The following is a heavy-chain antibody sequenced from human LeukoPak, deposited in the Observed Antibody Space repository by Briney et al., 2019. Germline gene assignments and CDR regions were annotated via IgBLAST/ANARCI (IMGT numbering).Heavy chain of an antibody. CDR3: VRGALRSCSYTSCTRGNWFDP. CDR2: INADGSAT. CDR1: GFTFSSHW. D-gene: IGHD2-2*01. Sequence: GGSLRLSCAASGFTFSSHWMHWVRQALEKGLVGVSHINADGSATYYAASVKGRFAISRDNARNTLYLQMHSLTAEDTGVYYCVRGALRSCSYTSCTRGNWFDPCGQGTLVTVSS. V-gene: IGHV3-74*01. J-gene: IGHJ5*02.